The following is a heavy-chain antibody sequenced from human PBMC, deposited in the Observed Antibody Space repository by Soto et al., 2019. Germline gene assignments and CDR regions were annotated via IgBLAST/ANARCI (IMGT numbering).Heavy chain of an antibody. V-gene: IGHV3-23*01. CDR3: AQDKTWKYGSDP. Sequence: EVQLMESGGGLVQPGGSLRLSCAASRFTFSKYAMTWVRQAPGRGLEWVSGISATGASTYYADSVKGRFTISRDNSKNTVSLQMHDLRVADTAVYYCAQDKTWKYGSDPWGQGTLATVSS. CDR2: ISATGAST. D-gene: IGHD1-7*01. J-gene: IGHJ5*02. CDR1: RFTFSKYA.